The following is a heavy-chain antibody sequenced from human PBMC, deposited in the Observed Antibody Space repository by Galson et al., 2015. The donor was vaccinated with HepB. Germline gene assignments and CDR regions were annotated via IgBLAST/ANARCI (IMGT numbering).Heavy chain of an antibody. Sequence: SLRLSCAASGFTFSSYSMNWVRQAPGKGLEWVSSISSSSSYIYYADSVKGRFTISRDNAKNSLYLQMNSLRAEDTAVYYCARDPGRASGYSSGWLAYYYGMDVWGQGTTVTVSS. CDR2: ISSSSSYI. V-gene: IGHV3-21*01. CDR1: GFTFSSYS. J-gene: IGHJ6*02. D-gene: IGHD6-19*01. CDR3: ARDPGRASGYSSGWLAYYYGMDV.